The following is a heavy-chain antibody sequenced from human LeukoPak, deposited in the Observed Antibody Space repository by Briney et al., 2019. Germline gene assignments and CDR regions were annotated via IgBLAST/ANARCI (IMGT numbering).Heavy chain of an antibody. D-gene: IGHD1-26*01. CDR3: ARGTYSGSYYGVYYYYYMDV. CDR1: GGSIRSYY. Sequence: SETLSLTCAVSGGSIRSYYWSWIRQPAGKALEWIWRIYTSGSTNYNPSLTSRVTMSVDTSKNQFSLKLSSVTAADTAVYYCARGTYSGSYYGVYYYYYMDVWGKGTTVTISS. J-gene: IGHJ6*03. V-gene: IGHV4-4*07. CDR2: IYTSGST.